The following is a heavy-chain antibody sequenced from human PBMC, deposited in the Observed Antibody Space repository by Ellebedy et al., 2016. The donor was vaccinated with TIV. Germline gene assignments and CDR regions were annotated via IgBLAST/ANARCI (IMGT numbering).Heavy chain of an antibody. Sequence: GGSLRLSCSVSGLTFRSYVFHWVRQAPGKGLEWVAVMSYDGGDKYYAESVRGRFTISRDKSKNTLYLQMNSLRREDTAVYFCARTYGDYYLDYWGQGTLVTVSS. V-gene: IGHV3-30-3*01. J-gene: IGHJ4*02. CDR3: ARTYGDYYLDY. CDR2: MSYDGGDK. D-gene: IGHD4-17*01. CDR1: GLTFRSYV.